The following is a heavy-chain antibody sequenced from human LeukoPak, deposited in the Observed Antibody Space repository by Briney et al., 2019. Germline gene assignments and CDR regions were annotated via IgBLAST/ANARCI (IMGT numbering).Heavy chain of an antibody. CDR2: IWYDGSNK. Sequence: GGSLRLSCAASGFTFSSYGMHCVRQAPGKGLEWVAVIWYDGSNKYYADSVKGRFTISRGNSKNTLYLQMNSLRAEDTAVYYCARDRATAFDYWGQGTLVTVSS. J-gene: IGHJ4*02. CDR3: ARDRATAFDY. V-gene: IGHV3-33*01. D-gene: IGHD5-12*01. CDR1: GFTFSSYG.